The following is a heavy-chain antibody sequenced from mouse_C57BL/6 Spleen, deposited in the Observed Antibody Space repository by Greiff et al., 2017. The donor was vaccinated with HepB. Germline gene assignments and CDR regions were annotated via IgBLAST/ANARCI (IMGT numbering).Heavy chain of an antibody. CDR3: ARDYDYEFAY. D-gene: IGHD2-4*01. CDR2: INPNNGGT. J-gene: IGHJ3*01. CDR1: GYTFTDYY. Sequence: VQLQQSGPELVKPGASVKISCKASGYTFTDYYMNWVKQSHGKSLEWIGDINPNNGGTSYNQKFKGKATLTVDKSSSTAYMELRSLTSEDSAVYYCARDYDYEFAYWGQGTLVTVSA. V-gene: IGHV1-26*01.